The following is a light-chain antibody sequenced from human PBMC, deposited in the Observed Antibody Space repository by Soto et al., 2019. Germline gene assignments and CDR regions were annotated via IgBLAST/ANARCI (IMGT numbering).Light chain of an antibody. CDR1: QSNSSY. CDR3: HQSDSTPLI. CDR2: AAS. Sequence: DIQMTQSPSSLSASVGDRVTITCRASQSNSSYLNWYQQKPGKAPKPLIYAASSLQSGVPSRFSGSRSGTDVTLTISSLQPEDFATYYCHQSDSTPLIFGGGTKVEIK. J-gene: IGKJ4*01. V-gene: IGKV1-39*01.